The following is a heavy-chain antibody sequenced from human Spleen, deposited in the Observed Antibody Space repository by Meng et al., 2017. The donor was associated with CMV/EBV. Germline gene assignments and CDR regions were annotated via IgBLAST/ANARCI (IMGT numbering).Heavy chain of an antibody. V-gene: IGHV4-30-4*08. D-gene: IGHD3-3*01. J-gene: IGHJ4*02. CDR3: ARGIWSAYYIGPTDY. CDR2: IYDIEPS. Sequence: GGSISRCHSSWSWIRQPPGQCLEWIGYIYDIEPSYYTPSLKSRVIMSVVPSKNPFSLSLSSVTAADTAVYFCARGIWSAYYIGPTDYWGQGTLVTVSS. CDR1: GGSISRCHSS.